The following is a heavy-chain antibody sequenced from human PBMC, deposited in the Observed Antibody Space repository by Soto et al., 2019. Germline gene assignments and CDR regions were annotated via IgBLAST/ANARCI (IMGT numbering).Heavy chain of an antibody. CDR3: ARGRYGDY. D-gene: IGHD1-1*01. J-gene: IGHJ4*02. CDR1: GYAFTTYG. Sequence: QVHLVQSGAEVKKPGASVKVSCKGSGYAFTTYGITWVRQAPGQGLEWMGWISAHNGNTNYAQKPQGRVTVTRDTSTSTAYMELRRLSSEDTAVYYCARGRYGDYWGQGALVTVSS. V-gene: IGHV1-18*01. CDR2: ISAHNGNT.